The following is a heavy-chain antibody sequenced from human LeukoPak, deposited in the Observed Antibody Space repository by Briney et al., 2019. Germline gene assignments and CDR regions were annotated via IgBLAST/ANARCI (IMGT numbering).Heavy chain of an antibody. J-gene: IGHJ4*02. V-gene: IGHV4-39*01. CDR2: TYYRGAT. CDR3: VRPGKQSLFYYYGQGEMDY. Sequence: PSETLSLTCTVSGGSISISSDYWGWIRQPPGKGLEWIGDTYYRGATHYNPSLKSRVTMSVDTSKNQFSLKLSSVTADVCLFKHCVRPGKQSLFYYYGQGEMDYWGQGTLVTVSS. D-gene: IGHD3-10*02. CDR1: GGSISISSDY.